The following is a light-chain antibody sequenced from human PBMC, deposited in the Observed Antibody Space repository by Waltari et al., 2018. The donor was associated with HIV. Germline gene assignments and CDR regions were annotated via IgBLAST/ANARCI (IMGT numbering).Light chain of an antibody. CDR2: GAS. CDR3: QQNKIWPRT. Sequence: EIVMTQSPATLSVSPGGRATLSCRASQSVSNSLAWYQQRPGQAPRLLIYGASTRATAIPCRCSGSGTETKFTLTSIDLQSWEFSVCYWQQNKIWPRTFGQGTKVDI. J-gene: IGKJ1*01. CDR1: QSVSNS. V-gene: IGKV3-15*01.